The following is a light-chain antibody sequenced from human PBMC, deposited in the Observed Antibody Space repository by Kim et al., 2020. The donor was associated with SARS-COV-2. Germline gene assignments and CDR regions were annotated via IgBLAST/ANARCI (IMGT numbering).Light chain of an antibody. CDR3: QQYDSYSGYS. CDR1: ETINSW. CDR2: KAS. J-gene: IGKJ2*03. V-gene: IGKV1-5*03. Sequence: DIQMTQSPSTLSASVGDRVTITCRASETINSWLAWYQQKPGKAPKRLIYKASSLQSGVPSRFSGSGVGTEFTLTISTLQPDEFATYYCQQYDSYSGYSFGQGTKLEI.